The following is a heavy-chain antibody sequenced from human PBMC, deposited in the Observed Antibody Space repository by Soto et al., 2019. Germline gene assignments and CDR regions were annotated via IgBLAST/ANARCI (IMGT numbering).Heavy chain of an antibody. V-gene: IGHV7-4-1*01. Sequence: TSVKVSCKASGDSFTSYAMNWVRQAPGQGLEWMGWINTNTGNPTYAQGFTGRFVFSLDTSVSTAYLQICSLKAEDTAVYYCARDEAYDSGYYYYGMDVWGQGTTVTVSS. CDR2: INTNTGNP. D-gene: IGHD5-12*01. CDR1: GDSFTSYA. J-gene: IGHJ6*02. CDR3: ARDEAYDSGYYYYGMDV.